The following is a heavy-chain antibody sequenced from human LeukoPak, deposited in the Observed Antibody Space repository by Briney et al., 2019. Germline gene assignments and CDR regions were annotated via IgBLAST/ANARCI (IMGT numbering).Heavy chain of an antibody. Sequence: SGGSLRLSCVASGFSFNTYAMSWVRQAPGKGLEWVSDISATGRERHYTDSVKGRFTISRDNSKNTLHLQMSSLRAEDTALYFCAKDHDNADYYYYFDSWGQGTLVTVSS. D-gene: IGHD2-21*02. CDR3: AKDHDNADYYYYFDS. CDR1: GFSFNTYA. V-gene: IGHV3-23*01. CDR2: ISATGRER. J-gene: IGHJ4*02.